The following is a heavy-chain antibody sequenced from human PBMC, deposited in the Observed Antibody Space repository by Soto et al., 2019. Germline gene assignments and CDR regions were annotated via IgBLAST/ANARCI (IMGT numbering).Heavy chain of an antibody. CDR3: AREVGDYDDSSGYYYVYYFDE. V-gene: IGHV1-69*04. D-gene: IGHD3-22*01. CDR1: GGTFSSYT. J-gene: IGHJ4*02. CDR2: IIPILGIA. Sequence: SVKVSCKASGGTFSSYTISWVRQAPGQGLEWMGRIIPILGIANYAQKFQGRVTITADKSTSTAYMELSSLRSEDTAVYYCAREVGDYDDSSGYYYVYYFDEWGQGTLVTVSS.